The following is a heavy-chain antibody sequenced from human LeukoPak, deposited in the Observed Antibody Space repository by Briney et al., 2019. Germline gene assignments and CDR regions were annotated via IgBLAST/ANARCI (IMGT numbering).Heavy chain of an antibody. J-gene: IGHJ4*02. Sequence: GGSLRLSCAASGSTFDDYAMHWVRQAPGKGLEWVSGISWNSGSIGYADSVKGRFTISRDNAKNSLYLQMNSLRAEDTALYYCAKGADYGDYVLDYWGQGTLVTVSS. CDR3: AKGADYGDYVLDY. CDR1: GSTFDDYA. V-gene: IGHV3-9*01. CDR2: ISWNSGSI. D-gene: IGHD4-17*01.